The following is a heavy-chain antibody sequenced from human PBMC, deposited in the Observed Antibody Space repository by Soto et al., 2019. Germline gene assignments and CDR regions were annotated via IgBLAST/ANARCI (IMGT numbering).Heavy chain of an antibody. J-gene: IGHJ5*02. CDR3: ARDNVVVPAAIGNWFDP. Sequence: ASVKVSCKASGYTFTSDGISCVRQAPGQGLEWMRWISAYNGNTNYAQKLQGRVTMTTDTSTSTAYMELRSVRSDDPAVYYCARDNVVVPAAIGNWFDPWGQGTLVTVSS. CDR2: ISAYNGNT. D-gene: IGHD2-2*02. CDR1: GYTFTSDG. V-gene: IGHV1-18*04.